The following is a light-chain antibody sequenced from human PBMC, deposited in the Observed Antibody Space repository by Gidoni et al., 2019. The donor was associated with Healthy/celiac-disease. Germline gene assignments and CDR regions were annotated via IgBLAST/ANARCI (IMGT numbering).Light chain of an antibody. CDR3: QQRSNWPPENT. Sequence: EIVLTQSPATLSLSPGERATLSCRASQSVSSYLAWYQQKPGQSPRLLIYDASNRATGIPARFSGSGSGTDFTITISSLEPEDFAVYYCQQRSNWPPENTFGPGTKMDIK. CDR2: DAS. J-gene: IGKJ3*01. CDR1: QSVSSY. V-gene: IGKV3-11*01.